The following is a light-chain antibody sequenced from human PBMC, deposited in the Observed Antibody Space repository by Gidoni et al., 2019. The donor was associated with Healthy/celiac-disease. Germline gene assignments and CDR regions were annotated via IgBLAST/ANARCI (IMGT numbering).Light chain of an antibody. J-gene: IGLJ3*02. V-gene: IGLV1-44*01. CDR1: RSNIGSNT. CDR2: SNN. Sequence: QSVLTQPPSASGTPGQGVTISCSGRRSNIGSNTVNWYQQPPGTAPKLLIYSNNQRPSGVPDRFSGSKSGTSASLAISGLQSEDEADYYCAAWDDSLNGWVFGGGTKLTVL. CDR3: AAWDDSLNGWV.